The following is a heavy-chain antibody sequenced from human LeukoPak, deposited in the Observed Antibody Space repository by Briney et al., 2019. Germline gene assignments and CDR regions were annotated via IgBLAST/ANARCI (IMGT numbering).Heavy chain of an antibody. CDR1: GFTFSSYG. CDR3: AMIPNVLLWFGESHNRNFDY. CDR2: IRYDGSNK. Sequence: PGGSLRLSCAASGFTFSSYGMHWVRQAPGKGLEWVAFIRYDGSNKYYADSVKGRFTISRDNSKNTLYLQMNSLRAEDTDVYYCAMIPNVLLWFGESHNRNFDYWGQGTLVTVSS. J-gene: IGHJ4*02. D-gene: IGHD3-10*01. V-gene: IGHV3-30*02.